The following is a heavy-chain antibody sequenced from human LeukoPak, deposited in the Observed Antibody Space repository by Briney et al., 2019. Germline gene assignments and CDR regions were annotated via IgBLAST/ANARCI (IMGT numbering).Heavy chain of an antibody. V-gene: IGHV4-34*01. CDR3: ARGGQLWLRY. CDR2: INHSGST. D-gene: IGHD5-18*01. J-gene: IGHJ4*02. CDR1: GGSFSGYY. Sequence: SETLSLTCAVYGGSFSGYYWSWIRQPPGKGLEWIGEINHSGSTNYNPSLKSRVTISVGTSKNQFSLKLSSVTAADTAVYYCARGGQLWLRYWGQGTLVTVSS.